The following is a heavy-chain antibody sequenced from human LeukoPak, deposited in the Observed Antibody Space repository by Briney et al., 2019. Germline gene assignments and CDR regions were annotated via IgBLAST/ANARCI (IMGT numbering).Heavy chain of an antibody. CDR3: ARHGPYLGRLAWSDP. D-gene: IGHD1-26*01. J-gene: IGHJ5*02. V-gene: IGHV4-59*08. CDR1: SGSISSYY. CDR2: IYYTGST. Sequence: SETLSLTCTVSSGSISSYYWSWIRQPPGKGLEWIGYIYYTGSTNYNPSLKSRVTISVGTSKNQFSLNLSSVTAADTAVYYCARHGPYLGRLAWSDPWGQGTLVTVSS.